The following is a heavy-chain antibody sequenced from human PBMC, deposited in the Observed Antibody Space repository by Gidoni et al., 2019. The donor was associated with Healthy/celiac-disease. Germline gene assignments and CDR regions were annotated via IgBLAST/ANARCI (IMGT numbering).Heavy chain of an antibody. CDR2: ISGSGGST. J-gene: IGHJ4*02. CDR3: AKSVAAITSYFDY. D-gene: IGHD2-15*01. CDR1: GFTFSSYS. Sequence: EVQLLESGGGLVQPWGSLSLSCAASGFTFSSYSLSWVRQAPGKGLEWGSAISGSGGSTYYADSVKGRFTISRDNSKNTLYLQMNSLGAEDTAVYYCAKSVAAITSYFDYWGQGTLVTVSS. V-gene: IGHV3-23*01.